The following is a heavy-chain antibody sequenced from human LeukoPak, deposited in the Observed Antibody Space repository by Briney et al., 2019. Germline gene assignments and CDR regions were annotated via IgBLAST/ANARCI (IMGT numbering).Heavy chain of an antibody. D-gene: IGHD6-13*01. Sequence: PGGSLRLSCEASGFTFSSYIMTWVRQAPGKGLEWVSTIKRNAEATFYTDSVKGRFTISRDNSKNTLYLQMNSLRPDDTAVYYCAKIAATDPIDFWGQGTLVTVSS. V-gene: IGHV3-23*01. CDR3: AKIAATDPIDF. J-gene: IGHJ4*02. CDR2: IKRNAEAT. CDR1: GFTFSSYI.